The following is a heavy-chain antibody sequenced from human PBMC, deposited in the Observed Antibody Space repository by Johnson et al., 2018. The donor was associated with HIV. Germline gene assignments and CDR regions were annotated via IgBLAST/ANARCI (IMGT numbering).Heavy chain of an antibody. CDR2: INYYGSST. J-gene: IGHJ3*02. CDR1: GFTFDDYG. Sequence: VQLVESGGGVVRPGGSLRLSCVASGFTFDDYGMSWVRQVPGKGLEWVSGINYYGSSTGYADYVKGRFTIYRDNAKNSLYLQMNSLRVEDTALYYWARGFSSGYNAAFDIWGQATMVTVS. V-gene: IGHV3-20*04. CDR3: ARGFSSGYNAAFDI. D-gene: IGHD3-22*01.